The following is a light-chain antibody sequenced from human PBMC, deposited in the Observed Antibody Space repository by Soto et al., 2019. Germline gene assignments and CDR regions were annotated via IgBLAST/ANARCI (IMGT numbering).Light chain of an antibody. CDR1: QGISTY. Sequence: DIQMTQSPSSLSASVGDRVTITCRASQGISTYLVWYQQRQGRAPKLLIYDASSLLSGVPSRFSGSGSGTDFTLTISRLEPEDFAVYYCQQYGTSPLTFGGGTKVEIK. CDR3: QQYGTSPLT. V-gene: IGKV1-39*01. J-gene: IGKJ4*01. CDR2: DAS.